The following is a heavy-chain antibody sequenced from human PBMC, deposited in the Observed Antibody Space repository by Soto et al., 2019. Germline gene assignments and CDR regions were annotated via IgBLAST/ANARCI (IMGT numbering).Heavy chain of an antibody. V-gene: IGHV3-74*01. Sequence: EVQLVESGGGLVQPGGSLKLSCAASGFTFFAYWIHWVRQVPGKGLVWVSRITSDGSHTSYADSVRGRFTIPRDNSKNTVYLQMNSLTAEDTAVYYCAKVGAYGDYAGENWFDSWGQGSLVTVSS. D-gene: IGHD4-17*01. J-gene: IGHJ5*01. CDR1: GFTFFAYW. CDR2: ITSDGSHT. CDR3: AKVGAYGDYAGENWFDS.